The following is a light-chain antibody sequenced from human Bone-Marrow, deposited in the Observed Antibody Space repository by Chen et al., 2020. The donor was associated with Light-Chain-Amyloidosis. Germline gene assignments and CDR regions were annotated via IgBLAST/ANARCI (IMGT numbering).Light chain of an antibody. Sequence: SYELTQPPSVSLSPGQTARITCSGDDLPTKYAYWYQQKPGQAPVLVIHRDTERPSGISERFSGSSSGTTATLTISGVQAADEADYHCQSADSSGTYEVIFGGGTKLTVL. J-gene: IGLJ2*01. CDR2: RDT. V-gene: IGLV3-25*03. CDR3: QSADSSGTYEVI. CDR1: DLPTKY.